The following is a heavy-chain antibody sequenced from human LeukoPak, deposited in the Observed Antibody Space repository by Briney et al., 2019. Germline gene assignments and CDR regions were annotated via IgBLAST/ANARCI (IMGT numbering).Heavy chain of an antibody. CDR1: GGSISSGGYY. J-gene: IGHJ4*02. Sequence: SETLSLTCTVSGGSISSGGYYWSWIRQHPGKGLEWIGYIYYSGSTYYNPSLKSRVTISVDTSKNQFSLKLSSVTAADTAVYYCARVNYNWNYFYYFDYWGQGTLVTVSS. CDR2: IYYSGST. D-gene: IGHD1-7*01. V-gene: IGHV4-31*03. CDR3: ARVNYNWNYFYYFDY.